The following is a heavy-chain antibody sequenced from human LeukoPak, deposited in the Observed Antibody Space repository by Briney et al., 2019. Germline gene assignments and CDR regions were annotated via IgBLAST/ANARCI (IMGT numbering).Heavy chain of an antibody. V-gene: IGHV1-69*04. D-gene: IGHD3-22*01. CDR2: IIPILGIA. J-gene: IGHJ5*02. CDR1: GGTFSSYA. CDR3: ARVDTEEDYYDSSGYYVNWFDP. Sequence: GASVKVSCKASGGTFSSYAISRVRQAPGQGLEWMGRIIPILGIANYAQKFQGRVTITADKSTSTAYMELSSLRSEDTAVYYCARVDTEEDYYDSSGYYVNWFDPWGQGTLVTVSS.